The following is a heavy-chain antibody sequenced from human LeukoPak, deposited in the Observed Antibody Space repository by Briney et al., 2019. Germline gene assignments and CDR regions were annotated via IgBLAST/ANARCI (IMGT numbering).Heavy chain of an antibody. D-gene: IGHD3-16*02. V-gene: IGHV1-3*01. CDR2: INAGNGNT. Sequence: ASVKVSCKPPKYTFTTSDLHWVRQAPGQRLEWMGWINAGNGNTKYSQKFQGRVTITRDTYASTVYMEVNSLRSEDTAVYYCARTSGGPLMNTFGGLIPPGWFDPWGQGTLVTVSS. CDR3: ARTSGGPLMNTFGGLIPPGWFDP. CDR1: KYTFTTSD. J-gene: IGHJ5*02.